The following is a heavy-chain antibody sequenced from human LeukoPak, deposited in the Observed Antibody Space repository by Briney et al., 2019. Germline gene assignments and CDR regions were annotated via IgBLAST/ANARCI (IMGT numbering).Heavy chain of an antibody. CDR2: ISGSGGST. V-gene: IGHV3-23*01. Sequence: GGSLRLSCAASGFTFSSYGMSWVRQAPGKGLEWVSAISGSGGSTYYADSVKGRFTISRDNSKNTLYLQMNSLRAEDTAVYYCAKCETYYDILTGYYSGGNYYYYYMDVWGKGTTVTISS. D-gene: IGHD3-9*01. J-gene: IGHJ6*03. CDR3: AKCETYYDILTGYYSGGNYYYYYMDV. CDR1: GFTFSSYG.